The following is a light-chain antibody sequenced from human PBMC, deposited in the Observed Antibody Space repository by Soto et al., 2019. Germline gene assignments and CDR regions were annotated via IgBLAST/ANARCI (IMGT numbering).Light chain of an antibody. V-gene: IGKV1-8*01. J-gene: IGKJ3*01. Sequence: AIRMTQSPSSLSASTGDRVTITSRASQGISSYLAWYQQKPGKAPKLLIYAASTLQSGVPSRFSGSGSGTDFTLTISCLQSEDFATYYCQQYYSYPTFGPGTKVDIK. CDR1: QGISSY. CDR3: QQYYSYPT. CDR2: AAS.